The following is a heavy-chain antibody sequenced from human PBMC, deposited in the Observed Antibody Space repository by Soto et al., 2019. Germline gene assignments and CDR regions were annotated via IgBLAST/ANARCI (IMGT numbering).Heavy chain of an antibody. Sequence: LRLSCAASVFTFSSHAMSWVRQAPGNGLEWVSAISGSGGSTYYSDSVKGRFTISRDNSKNTLYLQMNSLRAEDTAVYYCAKDLGYSYGYYYYYGMDVWGQGPPITFSS. D-gene: IGHD5-18*01. V-gene: IGHV3-23*01. CDR2: ISGSGGST. J-gene: IGHJ6*02. CDR1: VFTFSSHA. CDR3: AKDLGYSYGYYYYYGMDV.